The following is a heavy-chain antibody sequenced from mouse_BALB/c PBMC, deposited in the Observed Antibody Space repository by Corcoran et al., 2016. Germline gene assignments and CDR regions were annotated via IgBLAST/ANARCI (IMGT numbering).Heavy chain of an antibody. D-gene: IGHD4-1*01. V-gene: IGHV1S136*01. CDR2: INPYNDGT. CDR1: GYTFTSYV. CDR3: AVWDYYYAMDY. J-gene: IGHJ4*01. Sequence: EVQLQQSGPELVKPGASVKMSCKASGYTFTSYVMHWVKQKPGQGLEWIGYINPYNDGTKYNEKFKGKATLTSDKSSSTAYMELSSLTSEDSAVYFCAVWDYYYAMDYWGQGTSVTVSS.